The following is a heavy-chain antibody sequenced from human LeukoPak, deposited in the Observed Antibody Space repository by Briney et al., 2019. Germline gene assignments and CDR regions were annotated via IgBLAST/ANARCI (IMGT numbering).Heavy chain of an antibody. CDR3: AKVRYVGYYFDY. J-gene: IGHJ4*02. Sequence: GGSLRLSCAASGFTFSSYAMSWVRQAPGKGLEWVSDISGSGGSTYYADSVKGRFTISRDNSKNTLYVQMNSLRAEDTAVYYCAKVRYVGYYFDYWGQGTLVTVSS. CDR2: ISGSGGST. CDR1: GFTFSSYA. V-gene: IGHV3-23*01. D-gene: IGHD1-1*01.